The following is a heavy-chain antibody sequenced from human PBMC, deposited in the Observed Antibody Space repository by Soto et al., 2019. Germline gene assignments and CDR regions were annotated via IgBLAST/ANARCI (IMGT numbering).Heavy chain of an antibody. D-gene: IGHD5-18*01. CDR1: GFTFSDYY. Sequence: QVQLVESGGCLVKPGGALRLSCADSGFTFSDYYMSWIRQAPGKGLEWVSYISSSGNTRYYADSVKGRFTISRDNAKNSLYRQMNSLRAEDTAVYYCSSWIQKIDYWGHGTLVTVSS. CDR2: ISSSGNTR. J-gene: IGHJ4*01. CDR3: SSWIQKIDY. V-gene: IGHV3-11*01.